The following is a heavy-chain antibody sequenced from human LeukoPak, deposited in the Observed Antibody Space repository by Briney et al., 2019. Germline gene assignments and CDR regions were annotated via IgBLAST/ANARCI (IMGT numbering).Heavy chain of an antibody. D-gene: IGHD2-21*01. CDR1: GFTFTSSA. V-gene: IGHV1-58*02. CDR2: IVVGSGNT. CDR3: AANTPRVVREDAFDI. J-gene: IGHJ3*02. Sequence: GASVKVSCKASGFTFTSSAMQWVRQARGQRLEWIGWIVVGSGNTNYAQNLQERVTITRDMSTSTAYMELSSLRSEDTAVYYCAANTPRVVREDAFDIWGQGTMVTVSS.